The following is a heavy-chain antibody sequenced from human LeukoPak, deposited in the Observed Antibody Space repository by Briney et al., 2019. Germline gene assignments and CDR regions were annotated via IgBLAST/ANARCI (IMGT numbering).Heavy chain of an antibody. CDR1: GGSISSGSYY. J-gene: IGHJ6*03. CDR2: IYTSGST. Sequence: PSETLSLTCTVSGGSISSGSYYWSWIRQPAGKGLEWIGRIYTSGSTNYNPSLKSRVPISVDMSKNQFSLKLSSVTAADTAVYYCARAPGYSYGYYYYYYMDVWGKGTTVTVSS. CDR3: ARAPGYSYGYYYYYYMDV. V-gene: IGHV4-61*02. D-gene: IGHD5-18*01.